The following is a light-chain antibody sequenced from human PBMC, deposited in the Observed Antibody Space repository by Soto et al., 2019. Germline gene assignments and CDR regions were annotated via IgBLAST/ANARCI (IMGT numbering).Light chain of an antibody. CDR2: GAS. V-gene: IGKV3-15*01. J-gene: IGKJ4*01. CDR1: QSVSSN. Sequence: IIMNQSPATLSLNPGERATLSCRASQSVSSNLAWYQQKPGQAPRLLVYGASTRATGIPGRFSGSGSGTDFTLTISRLEPEDFATYYCQQSYSTLFTFGGRTNVDI. CDR3: QQSYSTLFT.